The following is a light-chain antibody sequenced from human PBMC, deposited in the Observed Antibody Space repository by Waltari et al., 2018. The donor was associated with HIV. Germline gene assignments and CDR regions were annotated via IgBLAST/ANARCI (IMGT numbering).Light chain of an antibody. CDR1: QNISTY. CDR2: AAS. Sequence: DIQMTQSPSSLSVYVGETVTITCRASQNISTYLNWYQQKPEKPPNLLIYAASTLQSWAPFRFSGSGSGTDFTLIIRNLLPEDFATYYCQQTYTFVTFGGGTKVEIK. J-gene: IGKJ4*01. CDR3: QQTYTFVT. V-gene: IGKV1-39*01.